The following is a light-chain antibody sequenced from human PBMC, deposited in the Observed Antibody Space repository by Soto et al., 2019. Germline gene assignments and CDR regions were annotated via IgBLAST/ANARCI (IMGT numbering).Light chain of an antibody. CDR1: QGINRN. Sequence: IVMTQSPATLSVSPGESDTFSCRASQGINRNLAWYQQKPGQAPRLLISGASTGATGIPARFSGSGSGTEFTLTISSLESEDSAVYYCQQYYTWPVTFGGGTKVEI. CDR2: GAS. V-gene: IGKV3-15*01. J-gene: IGKJ4*01. CDR3: QQYYTWPVT.